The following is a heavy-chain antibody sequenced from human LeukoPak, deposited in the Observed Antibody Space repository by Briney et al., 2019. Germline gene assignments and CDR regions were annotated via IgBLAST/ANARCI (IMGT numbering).Heavy chain of an antibody. CDR2: IYSGGST. Sequence: PGGSLRLSCAASGLTFRSYAMSWVRQAPGKGLEWVSVIYSGGSTYYADSVKGRFTISRDNSKNTLYLQMNSLRAEDTAVYYCARAPAYYYDSSGPNNDYWGQGTLVTVSS. CDR1: GLTFRSYA. D-gene: IGHD3-22*01. V-gene: IGHV3-53*01. J-gene: IGHJ4*02. CDR3: ARAPAYYYDSSGPNNDY.